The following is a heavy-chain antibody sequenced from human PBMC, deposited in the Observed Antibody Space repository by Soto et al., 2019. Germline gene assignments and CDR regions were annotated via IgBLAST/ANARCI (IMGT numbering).Heavy chain of an antibody. CDR3: ATRSPSSGSAYDI. V-gene: IGHV1-69*13. J-gene: IGHJ3*02. D-gene: IGHD6-19*01. CDR2: IIPIFGTA. CDR1: GGTFSSYA. Sequence: SVKVSCKASGGTFSSYAISWVRQAPGQGLEWMGGIIPIFGTANYAQKFQGRVTITADESTSTAYMELSSLRSEDTAVYYCATRSPSSGSAYDIWGQGTMVTVSS.